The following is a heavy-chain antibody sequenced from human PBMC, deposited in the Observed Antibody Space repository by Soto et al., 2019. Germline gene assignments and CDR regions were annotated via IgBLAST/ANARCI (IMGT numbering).Heavy chain of an antibody. CDR2: IIPIFGTA. J-gene: IGHJ5*02. D-gene: IGHD3-16*01. CDR1: GGTFSSYA. V-gene: IGHV1-69*01. Sequence: QVQLVQSGAEVQKPGSSVKVSCKASGGTFSSYAISWVRQAPGQGLEWMGGIIPIFGTANYAQKFQGRVTITADEATSTAYMELSSLRSEDTAGDYCARDPGRLMMTNWFDPWGQGTLVTVSS. CDR3: ARDPGRLMMTNWFDP.